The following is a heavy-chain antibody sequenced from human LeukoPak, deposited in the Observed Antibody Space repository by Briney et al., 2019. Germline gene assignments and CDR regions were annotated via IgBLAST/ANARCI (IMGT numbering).Heavy chain of an antibody. D-gene: IGHD6-13*01. Sequence: GGSLRLSCGVSGFTFRSYSMIWVRQAPGKGLEWVSAVSGSGGGTYYADSVKGRFTISRDNSKNTLYLQMTSLRAEDTAVYYCAKDASSWPPNNWFDPWGQGTLVSVSS. J-gene: IGHJ5*02. CDR2: VSGSGGGT. CDR1: GFTFRSYS. V-gene: IGHV3-23*01. CDR3: AKDASSWPPNNWFDP.